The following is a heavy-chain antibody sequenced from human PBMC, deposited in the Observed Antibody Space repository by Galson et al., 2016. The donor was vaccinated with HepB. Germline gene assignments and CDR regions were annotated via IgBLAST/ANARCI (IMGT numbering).Heavy chain of an antibody. CDR3: ARVEGIGHSGSLFID. J-gene: IGHJ4*02. CDR2: IYHSGNT. D-gene: IGHD6-13*01. CDR1: GVSISNSKW. Sequence: EPLSLTCGVPGVSISNSKWWSWVRQPPGKGLEWIGEIYHSGNTNYNPSLKSRGTISVHKSKNLFSLSLTSVTAADTAIYYCARVEGIGHSGSLFIDWGQGTLVPGSP. V-gene: IGHV4-4*02.